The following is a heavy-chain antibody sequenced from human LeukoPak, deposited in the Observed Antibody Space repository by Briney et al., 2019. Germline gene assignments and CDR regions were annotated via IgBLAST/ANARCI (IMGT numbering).Heavy chain of an antibody. Sequence: PSETLSLTCTVSGGSISSYYWSWIRQPPGKGLEWIGYIFYSGSTNYNPSLKSRVTISVDTSKNQFSLKLSSVTAADTAVYYCARDLYYYIDVWGKGTTVTISS. CDR3: ARDLYYYIDV. J-gene: IGHJ6*03. V-gene: IGHV4-59*01. CDR2: IFYSGST. CDR1: GGSISSYY.